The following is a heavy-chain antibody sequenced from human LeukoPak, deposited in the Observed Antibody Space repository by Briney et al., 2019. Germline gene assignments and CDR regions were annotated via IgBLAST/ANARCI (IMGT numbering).Heavy chain of an antibody. D-gene: IGHD3-9*01. CDR1: GYTFTGYY. Sequence: ASVKVSCKASGYTFTGYYMHWVRQAPGQGLEWMGWINPNSGGTNYAQKFQGRVTMTRDTSISTAYMELSRLSSDDTAVYYCASEPIYYDILTGYYIVGGRIDYWGQGTLVTVSS. CDR3: ASEPIYYDILTGYYIVGGRIDY. CDR2: INPNSGGT. V-gene: IGHV1-2*02. J-gene: IGHJ4*02.